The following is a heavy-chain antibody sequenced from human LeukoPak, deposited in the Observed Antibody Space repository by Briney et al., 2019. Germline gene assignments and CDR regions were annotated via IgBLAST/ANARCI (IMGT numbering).Heavy chain of an antibody. Sequence: GGSLRLSCAASGFTFSSYAMSWVRQAPGKVLEWVSAISGSGGSTYYADSVKGRFTISRDNSKNTLYLQMNSLRAEDTAVYYCAKDRLDGTSGYYYYMDVWGKGTTVTVSS. V-gene: IGHV3-23*01. CDR1: GFTFSSYA. CDR3: AKDRLDGTSGYYYYMDV. CDR2: ISGSGGST. D-gene: IGHD3-10*01. J-gene: IGHJ6*03.